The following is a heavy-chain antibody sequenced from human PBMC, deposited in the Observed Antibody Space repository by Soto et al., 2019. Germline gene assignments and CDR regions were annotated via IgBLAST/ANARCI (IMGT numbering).Heavy chain of an antibody. CDR3: ATPACAATWCSPSHNLDH. CDR2: INPLSGIS. V-gene: IGHV1-69*09. D-gene: IGHD2-2*01. Sequence: QVQLVQSGAEVKKPESSVKVSCKTSGGTFVRHVISWVRQAPGQGPEWMGKINPLSGISNYAQKFQDRVTFTADTDSSTAYMELSSLRSDDTAVYYCATPACAATWCSPSHNLDHWGQGPLVTVSS. J-gene: IGHJ4*02. CDR1: GGTFVRHV.